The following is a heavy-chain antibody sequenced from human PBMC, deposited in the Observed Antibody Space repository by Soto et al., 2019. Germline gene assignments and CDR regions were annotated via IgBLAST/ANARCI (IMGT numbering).Heavy chain of an antibody. Sequence: QVQLVQSGAEVKKPGSSVKVSCKASGGTFSSYAISWVRQATGQGLEWMGGIIPVFETSTYAQTFQGRVTITADKSTSTGYMELSSLRFEDTAVYFCASSGAAGHYYYGMDVWGQGTTVTVSS. J-gene: IGHJ6*02. CDR2: IIPVFETS. CDR1: GGTFSSYA. D-gene: IGHD6-13*01. V-gene: IGHV1-69*06. CDR3: ASSGAAGHYYYGMDV.